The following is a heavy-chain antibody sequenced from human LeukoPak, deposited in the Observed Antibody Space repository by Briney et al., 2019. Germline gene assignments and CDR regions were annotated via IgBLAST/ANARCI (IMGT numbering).Heavy chain of an antibody. D-gene: IGHD4-17*01. CDR3: ARDTGWYFDL. J-gene: IGHJ2*01. V-gene: IGHV3-74*01. CDR2: ITGDGSST. CDR1: GFTFSGYW. Sequence: GGSLRLSCAASGFTFSGYWMHWVRQAPGKGLVWVSRITGDGSSTTYADSVKGRFTISRDNAKNTVFLQMINLRAEDTAVYYCARDTGWYFDLWGRGTLVTVSS.